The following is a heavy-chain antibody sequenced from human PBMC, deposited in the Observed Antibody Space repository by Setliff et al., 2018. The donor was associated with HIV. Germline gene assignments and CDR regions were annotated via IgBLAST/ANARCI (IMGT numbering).Heavy chain of an antibody. V-gene: IGHV4-59*01. CDR1: GLSISSNY. CDR3: ARDRSYPFPYWDY. Sequence: SETLSLSCAASGLSISSNYMSWIRQPPGKGLEWIGYIYTSGSTNYNPSLKSRVTISVDASKNHFSLRLNSVTAADTAVYYCARDRSYPFPYWDYWGQGTLVTVSS. CDR2: IYTSGST. D-gene: IGHD2-8*02. J-gene: IGHJ4*02.